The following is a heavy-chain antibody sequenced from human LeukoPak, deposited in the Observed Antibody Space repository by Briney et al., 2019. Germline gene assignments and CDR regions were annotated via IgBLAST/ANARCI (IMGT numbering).Heavy chain of an antibody. CDR2: KYYSGSA. Sequence: SQTLSLTCNVSGVSVSDGRYYWTWIRHHPTRGLESIGYKYYSGSAKYNPSLKSRLTISIDTAKNQFSLQLSSVTAADTATYYCATPYCSSLSCLDVFNMWGQGTRVTVSS. V-gene: IGHV4-31*03. CDR1: GVSVSDGRYY. D-gene: IGHD2-2*01. CDR3: ATPYCSSLSCLDVFNM. J-gene: IGHJ3*02.